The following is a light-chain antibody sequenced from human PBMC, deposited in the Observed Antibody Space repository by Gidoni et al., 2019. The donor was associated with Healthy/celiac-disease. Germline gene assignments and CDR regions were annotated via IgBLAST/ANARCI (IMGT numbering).Light chain of an antibody. V-gene: IGKV3-15*01. Sequence: EIVMTQSPATLSVSPGERATLTCRASQSVSSNLAWYQQKPGQAPRPLIYGASTRATGIPARFSGSGSGTEFTLTLSSPQSEDFAVYYCQQYNNWPPWTFGQGTKVEIK. J-gene: IGKJ1*01. CDR1: QSVSSN. CDR2: GAS. CDR3: QQYNNWPPWT.